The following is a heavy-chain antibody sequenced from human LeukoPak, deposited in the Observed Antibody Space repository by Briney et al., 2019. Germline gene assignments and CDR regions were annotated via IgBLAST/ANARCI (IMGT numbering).Heavy chain of an antibody. CDR3: ARDGVAGGFDY. CDR1: GGSINNYY. J-gene: IGHJ4*02. Sequence: PSETLSLTCTVSGGSINNYYWSWIRQPPGKGLEWIGYIYYSGSTNHNSSLKSRVTISVDTSKNQYSLKLSSVTAADTAVYYCARDGVAGGFDYWGQGTLVTVSS. CDR2: IYYSGST. D-gene: IGHD6-19*01. V-gene: IGHV4-59*12.